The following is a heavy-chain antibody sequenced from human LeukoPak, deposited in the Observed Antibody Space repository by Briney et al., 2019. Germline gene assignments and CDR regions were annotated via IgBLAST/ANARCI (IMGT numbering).Heavy chain of an antibody. D-gene: IGHD3-16*02. CDR2: IYYSGST. CDR1: GGSVSSGSHY. Sequence: PSETLSLTCTVSGGSVSSGSHYWSWIRQPPGKGLEWIGYIYYSGSTNYNPSLKSRVTISVDTSKNQFSLKLSSVTAADTAVYYCARDVGRYSFDYWGQGTLVTVSS. CDR3: ARDVGRYSFDY. J-gene: IGHJ4*02. V-gene: IGHV4-61*01.